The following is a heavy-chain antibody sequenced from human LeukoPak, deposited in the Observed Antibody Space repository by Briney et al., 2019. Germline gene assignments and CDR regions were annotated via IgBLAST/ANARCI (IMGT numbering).Heavy chain of an antibody. V-gene: IGHV3-7*01. CDR2: INQDASEI. CDR3: ARVDSSGFFADY. J-gene: IGHJ4*02. D-gene: IGHD3-22*01. CDR1: GFTFSTYW. Sequence: GGSLRLSCAASGFTFSTYWMNWYRQAPGKGLEWVGNINQDASEINYVDSVRGRFTISRDNAKNSLYLQMNSLRAEDTAVYYCARVDSSGFFADYWGQGTLVTVSS.